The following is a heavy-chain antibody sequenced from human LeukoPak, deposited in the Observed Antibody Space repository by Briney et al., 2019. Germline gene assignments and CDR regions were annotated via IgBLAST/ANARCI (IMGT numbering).Heavy chain of an antibody. V-gene: IGHV4-59*08. CDR3: ARTSLGGAWFDP. CDR2: IYYNGST. Sequence: SETLSLTCTVSGGSISSYYWSWIRQPPGKGLEWIGYIYYNGSTYYNPSLKSRVTISVDTSKNQFSLKLSSVTAADTAVYYCARTSLGGAWFDPWGQGTLVTVSS. D-gene: IGHD3-10*01. CDR1: GGSISSYY. J-gene: IGHJ5*02.